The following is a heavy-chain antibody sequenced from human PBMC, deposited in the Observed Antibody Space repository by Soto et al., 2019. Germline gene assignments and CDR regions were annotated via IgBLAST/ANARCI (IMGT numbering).Heavy chain of an antibody. CDR2: IYYSGST. D-gene: IGHD6-6*01. CDR1: GGSISSGGYY. J-gene: IGHJ5*02. Sequence: SETLSLTCTVSGGSISSGGYYWSWIRQHPGKGLEWIGYIYYSGSTYYSLSLKSRVTISIDTSKNQFSLKLSSVTAADTAVYYCARDISSSSENNWFDPWGQGTLVTVSS. CDR3: ARDISSSSENNWFDP. V-gene: IGHV4-31*03.